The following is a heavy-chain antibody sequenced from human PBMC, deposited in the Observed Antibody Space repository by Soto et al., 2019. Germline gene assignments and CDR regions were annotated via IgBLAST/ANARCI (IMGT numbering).Heavy chain of an antibody. CDR3: AKDMRGGSSSSRYYYGLDV. V-gene: IGHV3-9*01. D-gene: IGHD6-13*01. J-gene: IGHJ6*02. Sequence: GGSLRLSCAASGFTFDDYTMHWVRQAPGKGLEWVSGISWNSGTIVYADSVKGRFTISRDNAKNSLYLQMNSLRGEDTALYYCAKDMRGGSSSSRYYYGLDVWGQGTTVTVSS. CDR2: ISWNSGTI. CDR1: GFTFDDYT.